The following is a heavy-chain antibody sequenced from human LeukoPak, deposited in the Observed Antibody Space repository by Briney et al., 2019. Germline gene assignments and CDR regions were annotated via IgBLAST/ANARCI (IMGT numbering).Heavy chain of an antibody. CDR1: GFTVSSNY. J-gene: IGHJ5*02. CDR3: ARGQYYDFWSGYEYNWFDP. Sequence: PGGSVRLSCAVSGFTVSSNYMSWVRQAPGKGLEWVSVIYSGGSTYYADSVKGRFTISRDDSKNTLYLQMNSLRAEDTAVYYCARGQYYDFWSGYEYNWFDPWGQGTLVTVSS. D-gene: IGHD3-3*01. CDR2: IYSGGST. V-gene: IGHV3-66*02.